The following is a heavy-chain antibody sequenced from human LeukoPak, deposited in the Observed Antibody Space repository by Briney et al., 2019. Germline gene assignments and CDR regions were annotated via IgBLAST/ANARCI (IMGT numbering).Heavy chain of an antibody. Sequence: PSETLSLTCAVYGGSFSGYYWSWIRQPPGKGLEWIGEINHSGSTNYNPSLKSRVTISVDTSKNQFSLKLSSVTAADTAVYYCASRRGGYLGWGQGTLVTVSS. CDR2: INHSGST. D-gene: IGHD5-24*01. CDR3: ASRRGGYLG. V-gene: IGHV4-34*01. CDR1: GGSFSGYY. J-gene: IGHJ4*02.